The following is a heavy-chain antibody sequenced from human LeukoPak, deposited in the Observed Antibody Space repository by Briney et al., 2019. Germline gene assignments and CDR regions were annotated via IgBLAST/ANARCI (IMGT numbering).Heavy chain of an antibody. CDR2: IIPIFGTA. J-gene: IGHJ4*02. Sequence: SVKVSCKASGYTFTGYYMHWVRQAPGQGLEWMGEIIPIFGTANYAQKFQGRVTITTDESTSTAYMELSSLRSEDTAVYYCARGSSSFFSVYWGQGTLVTVSS. CDR3: ARGSSSFFSVY. D-gene: IGHD6-6*01. V-gene: IGHV1-69*05. CDR1: GYTFTGYY.